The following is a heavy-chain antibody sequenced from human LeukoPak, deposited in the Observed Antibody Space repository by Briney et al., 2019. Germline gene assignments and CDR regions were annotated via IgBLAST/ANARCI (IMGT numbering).Heavy chain of an antibody. CDR2: ITRPGTTT. Sequence: GESLRLSCATSGFTFSAYSMSWVRQAPGKGLEWVSHITRPGTTTYYAESVRGRFTISRDNAKNSLYLQMNSLRTEDTAVYYCARILGYGGYDSPFDYWGQGTLVTVSS. J-gene: IGHJ4*02. D-gene: IGHD5-12*01. CDR3: ARILGYGGYDSPFDY. CDR1: GFTFSAYS. V-gene: IGHV3-48*01.